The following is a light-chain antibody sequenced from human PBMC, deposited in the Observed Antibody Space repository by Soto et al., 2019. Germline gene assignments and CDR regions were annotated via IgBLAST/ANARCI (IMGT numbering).Light chain of an antibody. CDR3: QQSYRTPPT. CDR2: AAS. Sequence: IQRTQSPSSLSASVGDRVTITCRASQSISSYFNWYQQKPGKAPKLLIYAASSLQSGVPSRFSGSGSGTDFTLTVSSLQPEDFATYYCQQSYRTPPTFGQGTKVEIK. J-gene: IGKJ1*01. V-gene: IGKV1-39*01. CDR1: QSISSY.